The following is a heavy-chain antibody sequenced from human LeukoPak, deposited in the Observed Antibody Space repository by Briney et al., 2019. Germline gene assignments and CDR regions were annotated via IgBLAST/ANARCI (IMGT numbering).Heavy chain of an antibody. V-gene: IGHV3-23*01. CDR2: ISGSGGST. Sequence: GGSLRLSCAASGFTFSSYGMSWVRQAPGKRLEWVSAISGSGGSTYYADSVKGRFTISRDNSKNTLYLQMNSLRAEDTAVYYCAKASGQQPGGASDIWGQGTMVTVSS. D-gene: IGHD6-13*01. J-gene: IGHJ3*02. CDR3: AKASGQQPGGASDI. CDR1: GFTFSSYG.